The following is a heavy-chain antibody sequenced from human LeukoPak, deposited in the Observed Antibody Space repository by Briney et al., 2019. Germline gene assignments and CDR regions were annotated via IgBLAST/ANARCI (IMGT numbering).Heavy chain of an antibody. Sequence: ASVTVSCTASGYTFTSYAMHWVRQAPGQRLEWMGWINAGNGNTKYSQKFQGRVTITRDTSASTAYMELSSLRSEDTAVYYCARCGYSSSWYPFDPWGQGTLVTVSS. D-gene: IGHD6-13*01. CDR3: ARCGYSSSWYPFDP. CDR2: INAGNGNT. V-gene: IGHV1-3*01. CDR1: GYTFTSYA. J-gene: IGHJ5*02.